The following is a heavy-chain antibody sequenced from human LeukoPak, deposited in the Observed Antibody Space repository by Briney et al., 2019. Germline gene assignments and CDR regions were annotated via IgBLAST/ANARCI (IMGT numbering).Heavy chain of an antibody. J-gene: IGHJ2*01. D-gene: IGHD3-9*01. CDR2: ISRSGSST. CDR3: AKGGDILTGYYLYWYFDL. CDR1: GFTFSAYA. V-gene: IGHV3-23*01. Sequence: TGGSLRLSCAASGFTFSAYAMSWVRQAPGKGLEWVSAISRSGSSTDYAESVKGRFTIYRDNSKNTLYLQMNSLRPEDTAVYYCAKGGDILTGYYLYWYFDLWGRGTLVTVSS.